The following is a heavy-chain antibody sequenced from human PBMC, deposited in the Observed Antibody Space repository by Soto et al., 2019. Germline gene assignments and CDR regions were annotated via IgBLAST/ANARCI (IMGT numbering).Heavy chain of an antibody. D-gene: IGHD1-1*01. Sequence: ASVKVSCKASGGTFSSYAISWVRQAPGQGLEWMGGIIPIFGTANYAQKFQGRVTITADKSTSTAYMELSSLRSEDTAVYYCARRAETNGWNGFGADKYYFDFWGQGTLGTVSS. J-gene: IGHJ4*02. CDR2: IIPIFGTA. CDR1: GGTFSSYA. CDR3: ARRAETNGWNGFGADKYYFDF. V-gene: IGHV1-69*06.